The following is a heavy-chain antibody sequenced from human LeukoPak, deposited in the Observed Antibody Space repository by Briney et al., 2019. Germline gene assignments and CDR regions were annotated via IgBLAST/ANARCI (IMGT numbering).Heavy chain of an antibody. CDR1: GGSISSYY. D-gene: IGHD3-9*01. CDR3: ARVAEPFDWSLWGGYWYFDL. V-gene: IGHV4-59*01. Sequence: PSETLSLTCTVSGGSISSYYWSWIRQPPGRGLEWIGYIYYSGSTNYNPSLKSRVTISVDTSKNQFSLKLSSVTAADTAVYYCARVAEPFDWSLWGGYWYFDLWGRGTLVTVSS. CDR2: IYYSGST. J-gene: IGHJ2*01.